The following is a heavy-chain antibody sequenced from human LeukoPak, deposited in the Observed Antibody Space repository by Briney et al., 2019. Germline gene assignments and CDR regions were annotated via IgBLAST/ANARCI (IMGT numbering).Heavy chain of an antibody. CDR2: MYYSGST. CDR3: AREGVSNWDRPFDY. D-gene: IGHD6-13*01. J-gene: IGHJ4*02. Sequence: SETLSLTCTVSGGSISSFYWSWIRQPPGKGLEWIGYMYYSGSTNYNPSLKSRATISVDTSKNQFSLKLSSVTAADTAVYYCAREGVSNWDRPFDYWGQGTLVIVSS. V-gene: IGHV4-59*01. CDR1: GGSISSFY.